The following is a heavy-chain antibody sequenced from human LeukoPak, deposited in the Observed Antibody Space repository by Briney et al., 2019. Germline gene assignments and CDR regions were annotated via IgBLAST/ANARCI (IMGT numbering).Heavy chain of an antibody. CDR3: AKDMGIGQQLDYFDY. D-gene: IGHD6-13*01. Sequence: GGSLRLSCAASGFTFSSYAMSWVRQAPGKGLEWVSAISGSGGSTYYADSVKGRFTISRDNSKNSLYLQMNSLRAEDTALYYCAKDMGIGQQLDYFDYWGQGTLVTVSS. CDR1: GFTFSSYA. CDR2: ISGSGGST. V-gene: IGHV3-23*01. J-gene: IGHJ4*02.